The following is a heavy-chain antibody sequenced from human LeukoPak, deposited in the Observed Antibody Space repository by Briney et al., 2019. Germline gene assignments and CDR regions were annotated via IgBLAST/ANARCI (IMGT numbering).Heavy chain of an antibody. D-gene: IGHD1-20*01. CDR3: ATLTGTTGSDDY. CDR1: GFTFSISA. J-gene: IGHJ4*02. V-gene: IGHV3-30*04. Sequence: GTSLRLSCAASGFTFSISAMHWVRQAPDKGLEWVAVISFDGRNKYYADSVKGRFTVSRDNSKSTLFLQMSTLRAEDTAVYYCATLTGTTGSDDYWGQGTLVTVSS. CDR2: ISFDGRNK.